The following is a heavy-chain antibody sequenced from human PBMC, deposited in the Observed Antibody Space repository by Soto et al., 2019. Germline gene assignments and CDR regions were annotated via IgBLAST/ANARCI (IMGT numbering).Heavy chain of an antibody. V-gene: IGHV3-53*01. D-gene: IGHD3-10*01. CDR1: GFTVSGKKY. CDR3: ARDWYNFASGRARGGHWYFDL. CDR2: LYDVDGT. Sequence: PGGSLRLSCAASGFTVSGKKYLAWVRQAPGKGLEWVSALYDVDGTYYADSVKGRFTTSADSSKTIVYLQMNGLRPDDTAVYYCARDWYNFASGRARGGHWYFDLWGRGTLVTVSS. J-gene: IGHJ2*01.